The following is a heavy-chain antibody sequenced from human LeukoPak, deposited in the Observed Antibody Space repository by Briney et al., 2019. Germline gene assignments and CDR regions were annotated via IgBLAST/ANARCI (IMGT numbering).Heavy chain of an antibody. Sequence: PGGSLRLSCAASGFTFSNAWMSWVRQAPGKGLEWVSYISSSSSTIYYADSVKGRFTISRDNAKNSLYLQMNSLRAEDTAVYYCASQSGYYYQRDDYWGQGTLVTVSS. CDR3: ASQSGYYYQRDDY. V-gene: IGHV3-48*01. D-gene: IGHD3-22*01. CDR2: ISSSSSTI. J-gene: IGHJ4*02. CDR1: GFTFSNAW.